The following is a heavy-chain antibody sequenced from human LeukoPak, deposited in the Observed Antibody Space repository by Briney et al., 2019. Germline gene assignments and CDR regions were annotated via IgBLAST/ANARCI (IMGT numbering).Heavy chain of an antibody. D-gene: IGHD3-3*02. CDR2: IGGGDGAI. J-gene: IGHJ4*02. CDR1: GFTFSDYY. CDR3: ARDKHFSADY. Sequence: GGSLRLSCAASGFTFSDYYMSWIRQAPGKGLEWVSYIGGGDGAIYYADSVKGRFTISRDNAKSSLFLQMNSLRVEDTAVYYCARDKHFSADYWGQGTLVTVSS. V-gene: IGHV3-11*01.